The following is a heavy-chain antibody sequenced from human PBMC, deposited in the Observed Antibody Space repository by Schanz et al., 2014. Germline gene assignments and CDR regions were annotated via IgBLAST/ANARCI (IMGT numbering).Heavy chain of an antibody. Sequence: EVQLVESGGGLVKPGGSLRLSCAASGFSFSAFTLTWVRQAPGKGLEWVSSISSSGSYMYYADSVKGRFTISRDNAKNSLSLEMNSLRAEDTAIYYCARQVRVAEDYWGQGVRVTVSS. V-gene: IGHV3-21*01. J-gene: IGHJ4*02. D-gene: IGHD2-2*01. CDR3: ARQVRVAEDY. CDR2: ISSSGSYM. CDR1: GFSFSAFT.